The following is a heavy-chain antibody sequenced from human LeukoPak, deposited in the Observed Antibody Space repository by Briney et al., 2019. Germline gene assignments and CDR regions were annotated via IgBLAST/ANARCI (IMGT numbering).Heavy chain of an antibody. CDR3: ARDYPGEDTAMAKFDY. J-gene: IGHJ4*02. CDR2: INPNRGGT. CDR1: GYTFTGYY. D-gene: IGHD5-18*01. V-gene: IGHV1-2*02. Sequence: ASVKVSCKASGYTFTGYYMHWVRQAPGQGLEWMGWINPNRGGTNYAQKFQGRVTMTRDTSISTAYMELSRLRSDDTAVYYCARDYPGEDTAMAKFDYWGQGTLVTVSS.